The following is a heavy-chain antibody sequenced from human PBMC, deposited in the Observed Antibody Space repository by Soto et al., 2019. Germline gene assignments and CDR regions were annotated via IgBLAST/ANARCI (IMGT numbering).Heavy chain of an antibody. CDR3: ATPEQWLVLAGGYYYYGMDV. CDR2: IIPIFGTA. CDR1: GGTFSSYA. V-gene: IGHV1-69*01. D-gene: IGHD6-19*01. Sequence: QVQLVQSGAEVKKPGSSVKVSCKASGGTFSSYAISWVRQAPGQGLEWMGGIIPIFGTANYAQKFQGRVTITADESTSTAYMELSSLRSEDTAVYYGATPEQWLVLAGGYYYYGMDVWGQGTTVTVSS. J-gene: IGHJ6*02.